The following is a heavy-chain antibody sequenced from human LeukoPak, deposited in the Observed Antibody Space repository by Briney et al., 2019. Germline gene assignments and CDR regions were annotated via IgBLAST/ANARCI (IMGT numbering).Heavy chain of an antibody. V-gene: IGHV3-7*01. J-gene: IGHJ4*02. Sequence: GGSLRLSCVASGFTFSTYWMNRVRQAPGKGLEWVANIKQDGSEKYYVDSVKGRFTISRDNAKNSLYLQMNSLRVEDTAVYYCADGGIWGQGTLVTVSS. CDR3: ADGGI. CDR2: IKQDGSEK. CDR1: GFTFSTYW.